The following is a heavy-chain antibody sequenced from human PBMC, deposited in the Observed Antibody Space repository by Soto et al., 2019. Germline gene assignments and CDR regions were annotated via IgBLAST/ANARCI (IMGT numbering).Heavy chain of an antibody. J-gene: IGHJ4*02. V-gene: IGHV1-69*01. D-gene: IGHD7-27*01. CDR2: ILPVFGPP. Sequence: VQLVQSGAEEKKPGSSVKVSCTASGGAASNYGLSWVRQAPGQGLEWMGGILPVFGPPHYAQKFQDRLTITADASKTTWYMELSSLTSDDTAVYYCAIEVWGRGGYYLDSWGQGTLVTVSS. CDR1: GGAASNYG. CDR3: AIEVWGRGGYYLDS.